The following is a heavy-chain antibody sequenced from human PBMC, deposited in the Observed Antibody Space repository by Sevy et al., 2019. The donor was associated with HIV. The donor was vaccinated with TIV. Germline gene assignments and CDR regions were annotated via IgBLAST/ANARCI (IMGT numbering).Heavy chain of an antibody. CDR2: ISSGNTYT. Sequence: GGSLRLSCAASGLIFSDYYMGWVRQAPGKGLEWVADISSGNTYTNYADSVKGRFTISRDNAKKSLYLQMNTLRAEDTAVYYCARLRVIASAPYYFDYWCQGALVTVSS. J-gene: IGHJ4*02. CDR1: GLIFSDYY. CDR3: ARLRVIASAPYYFDY. D-gene: IGHD2-21*01. V-gene: IGHV3-11*06.